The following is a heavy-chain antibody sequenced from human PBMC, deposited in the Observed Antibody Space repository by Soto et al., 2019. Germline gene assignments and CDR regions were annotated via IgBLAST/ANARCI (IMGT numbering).Heavy chain of an antibody. CDR3: ARDLGYCTSTSCLNWFDP. CDR2: ISPSDGST. J-gene: IGHJ5*02. D-gene: IGHD2-2*01. V-gene: IGHV1-46*01. CDR1: GYTFTSYY. Sequence: GASVKVSCKASGYTFTSYYMHSVRQAPGQGLEWMGIISPSDGSTSYAQKFQGRVTMTTDTSTSTAYMELRSLRSDDTTVYYSARDLGYCTSTSCLNWFDPWGQGTLVTVSS.